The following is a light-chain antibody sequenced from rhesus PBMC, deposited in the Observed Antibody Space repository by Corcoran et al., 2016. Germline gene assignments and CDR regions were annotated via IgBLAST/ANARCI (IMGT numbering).Light chain of an antibody. CDR1: ESVNNY. J-gene: IGKJ2*01. CDR2: RAS. Sequence: DIQMTQSPSSLSASVGDRVTITCRSSESVNNYLNWYQQKPGKAPKLLIYRASTLHSGVPSRFSGSGSGTHYTFTISSLQAEDVATYYCQHGYAFPYSFGQGTKVEIK. V-gene: IGKV1-74*01. CDR3: QHGYAFPYS.